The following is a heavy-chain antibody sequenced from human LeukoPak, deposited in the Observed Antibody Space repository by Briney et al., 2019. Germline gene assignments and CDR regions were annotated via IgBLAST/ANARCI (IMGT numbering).Heavy chain of an antibody. V-gene: IGHV3-7*02. CDR1: GFTFSSYW. CDR3: TNKVFA. Sequence: GGSLRLSCAASGFTFSSYWMTWVRQAPGKGLEWVANIKPDGSDKYYVDSVKGRFTISRDNAKNSVYLQMNGLRAEDTAVYYCTNKVFARGPGTLVTVSS. J-gene: IGHJ4*02. CDR2: IKPDGSDK.